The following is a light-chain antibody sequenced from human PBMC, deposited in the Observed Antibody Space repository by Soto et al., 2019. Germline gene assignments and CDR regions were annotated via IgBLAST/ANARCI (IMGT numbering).Light chain of an antibody. CDR1: EDIGSE. CDR2: GAS. J-gene: IGKJ1*01. CDR3: LQDDDYPRT. Sequence: AIQMTQSPSSLSASVGDRLIITCRASEDIGSELGWYQHRPGTAPKLLIYGASRLESGVPSRFSASGSGTYLTLVINNMQPEDCATYYCLQDDDYPRTFGQGTKVEL. V-gene: IGKV1-6*02.